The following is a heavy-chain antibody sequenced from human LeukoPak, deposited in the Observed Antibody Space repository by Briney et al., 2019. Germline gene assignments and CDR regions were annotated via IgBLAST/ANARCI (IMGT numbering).Heavy chain of an antibody. CDR2: INHSENT. D-gene: IGHD7-27*01. V-gene: IGHV4-34*01. CDR3: ARNWDPYYYMDV. Sequence: PWETLSLTCAVYGGSFSGYYWTWVRQPPGKGLEWIGEINHSENTKYNPSLKSRVTISVDTSKNQFSLNLNSVTAADTAVYYCARNWDPYYYMDVWGKGTTVTVSS. CDR1: GGSFSGYY. J-gene: IGHJ6*03.